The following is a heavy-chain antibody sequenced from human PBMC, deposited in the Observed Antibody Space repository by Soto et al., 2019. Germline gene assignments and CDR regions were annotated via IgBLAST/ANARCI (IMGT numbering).Heavy chain of an antibody. CDR1: GFTFSSYG. J-gene: IGHJ4*02. CDR3: AKSPSHLCFGESHFDY. Sequence: QVQLVESGGGVVQPGRSLRLSCAASGFTFSSYGMHWVRQAPGKGLEWVAVISYDGSNKYYADSVKGRFTISRDNSKNTLYLQMNSLRAEDTAVYYCAKSPSHLCFGESHFDYWGQGTLVTVSS. D-gene: IGHD3-10*01. CDR2: ISYDGSNK. V-gene: IGHV3-30*18.